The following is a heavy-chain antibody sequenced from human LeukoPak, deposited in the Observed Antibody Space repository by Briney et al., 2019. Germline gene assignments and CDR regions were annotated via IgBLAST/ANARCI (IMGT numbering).Heavy chain of an antibody. V-gene: IGHV1-2*02. J-gene: IGHJ4*02. CDR2: INPNSGGT. D-gene: IGHD6-19*01. CDR3: AKEYSSGWSRFDY. Sequence: GASVKVSCKASGGTFSSYAISWVRQAPGQGLEWMGWINPNSGGTNYAQKFQGRVTMTRDTSISTAYMELSRLISDDTAVYYCAKEYSSGWSRFDYWGQGTLVTVSS. CDR1: GGTFSSYA.